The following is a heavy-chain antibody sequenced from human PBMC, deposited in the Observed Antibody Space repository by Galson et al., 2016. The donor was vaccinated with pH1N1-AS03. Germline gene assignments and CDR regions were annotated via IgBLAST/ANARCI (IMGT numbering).Heavy chain of an antibody. CDR1: GLTFTTYW. V-gene: IGHV3-74*01. Sequence: SLRLSCAASGLTFTTYWMHWVRQAPGGGLVWVSSINNEGTSTRGTDSVKGRFFISRDNAKNTVYLQMSSLRAEDTAVYYCARQDSSGYFHGLDVWGRGTTVTVSS. D-gene: IGHD3-22*01. CDR3: ARQDSSGYFHGLDV. J-gene: IGHJ3*01. CDR2: INNEGTST.